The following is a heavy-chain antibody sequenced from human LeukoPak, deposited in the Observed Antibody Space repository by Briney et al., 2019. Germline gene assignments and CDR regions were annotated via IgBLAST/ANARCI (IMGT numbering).Heavy chain of an antibody. CDR2: IKQDGSEK. J-gene: IGHJ6*03. CDR3: ARESSYSNFGPYYYYMDV. D-gene: IGHD4-11*01. CDR1: GFTFSSYW. V-gene: IGHV3-7*01. Sequence: GVSLRLSCAGSGFTFSSYWMSWDRQAPGKGLEWVTNIKQDGSEKYYVDSVKGRFTISRDNAKNSLYLQMNSLRAEDTAVYYCARESSYSNFGPYYYYMDVWGKGTTVTVSS.